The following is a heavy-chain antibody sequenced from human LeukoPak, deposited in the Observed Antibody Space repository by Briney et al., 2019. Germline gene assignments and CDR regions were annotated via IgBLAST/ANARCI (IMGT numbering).Heavy chain of an antibody. D-gene: IGHD4-17*01. V-gene: IGHV1-18*01. J-gene: IGHJ4*02. CDR2: ISAYNGNT. Sequence: ASVKVSCKASGYTFTSYGISRVRQAPGQGLEWMGWISAYNGNTNYAQKLQGRVTMTTDTSTSTAYMELRSLRSDDTAVYYCARDRDYGDYNTQDLFVYWGQGTLVTVSS. CDR1: GYTFTSYG. CDR3: ARDRDYGDYNTQDLFVY.